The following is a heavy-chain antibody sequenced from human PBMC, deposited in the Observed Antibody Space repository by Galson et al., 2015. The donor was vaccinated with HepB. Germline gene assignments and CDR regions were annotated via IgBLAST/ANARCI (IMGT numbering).Heavy chain of an antibody. CDR1: GFTFGDYA. CDR2: IRSKTYGGTT. J-gene: IGHJ4*02. CDR3: AREEDCSGTSCHSV. V-gene: IGHV3-49*03. D-gene: IGHD2-15*01. Sequence: CAASGFTFGDYAMSWFRQAPGKGLEWVGFIRSKTYGGTTEHAAAVKGRFTVSRDDSKSIAYLQMSSLRTGDTAVYYCAREEDCSGTSCHSVWGQGTLVTVSS.